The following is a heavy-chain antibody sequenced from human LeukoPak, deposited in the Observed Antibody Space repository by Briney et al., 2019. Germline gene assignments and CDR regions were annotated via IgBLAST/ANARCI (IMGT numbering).Heavy chain of an antibody. D-gene: IGHD1-26*01. V-gene: IGHV4-39*07. Sequence: PSETLSLTCTVSGGSISSSSYYWGWIRQPPGKGLEWIGSIYYSGSTYYNPSLKSRVTISVDTSKNQFSLKLTSVTAADTAVYYCARATEEGSYAYFAYWGRGTLVTVSS. CDR1: GGSISSSSYY. CDR2: IYYSGST. J-gene: IGHJ4*02. CDR3: ARATEEGSYAYFAY.